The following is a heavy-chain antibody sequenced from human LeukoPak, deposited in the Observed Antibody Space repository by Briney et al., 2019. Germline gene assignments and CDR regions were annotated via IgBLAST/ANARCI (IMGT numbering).Heavy chain of an antibody. J-gene: IGHJ4*02. Sequence: SETLSLTCTVSSGSIFNTNWWSWVRQPPGKGLEWIGQIFHSGSTSYSPSLKSRVIISVDTSKNHFSLKLSSVTAADTAVYFCATLLSSSYYFDYWGQGTLVTVSS. CDR3: ATLLSSSYYFDY. CDR1: SGSIFNTNW. CDR2: IFHSGST. V-gene: IGHV4-4*02. D-gene: IGHD3-10*02.